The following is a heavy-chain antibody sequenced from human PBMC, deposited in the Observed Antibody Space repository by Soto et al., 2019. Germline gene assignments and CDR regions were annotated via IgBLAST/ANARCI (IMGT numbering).Heavy chain of an antibody. J-gene: IGHJ4*02. CDR1: GYSFSSYW. D-gene: IGHD5-18*01. V-gene: IGHV5-51*01. CDR2: IYPDDSDA. CDR3: ARQGKYNYGSNDY. Sequence: GESLKISCKGSGYSFSSYWTGWARQMPGKGLEWMGIIYPDDSDARYSPSFQGQVTFSVDKSINTAYLQWSSLKASDTAMYYCARQGKYNYGSNDYWGQGTLVTVSS.